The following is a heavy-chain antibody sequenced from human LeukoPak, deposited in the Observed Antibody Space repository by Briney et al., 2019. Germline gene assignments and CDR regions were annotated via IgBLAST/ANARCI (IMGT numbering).Heavy chain of an antibody. J-gene: IGHJ4*02. CDR1: GFTFSSYW. V-gene: IGHV3-74*01. CDR3: ARDKPSSIAARFDY. CDR2: INSDGSST. Sequence: GGSLRPSCAASGFTFSSYWMHWVRQAPGKGLVWVSRINSDGSSTSYADSVKGRFTISRDNAKNTLYLQMNSLRAEDTAVYYCARDKPSSIAARFDYWGQGTLVTVSS. D-gene: IGHD6-6*01.